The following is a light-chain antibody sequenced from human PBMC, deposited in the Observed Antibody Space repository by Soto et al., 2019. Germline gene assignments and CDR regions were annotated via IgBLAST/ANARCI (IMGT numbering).Light chain of an antibody. CDR2: GAS. CDR3: QQYNNWPPT. Sequence: EIVMTQYPATLSVSPGERATLSCRASQSVSSNLAWYQQKPGQAPRLLIYGASTRATGIPARFSGSGSGTEFTLTISSLQSEDFAVYYCQQYNNWPPTFGQGTKVDNK. CDR1: QSVSSN. V-gene: IGKV3-15*01. J-gene: IGKJ1*01.